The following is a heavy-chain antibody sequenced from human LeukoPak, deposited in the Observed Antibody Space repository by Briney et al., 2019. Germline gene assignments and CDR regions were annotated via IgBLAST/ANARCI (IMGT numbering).Heavy chain of an antibody. CDR3: ARDGQDSGVYAFDI. D-gene: IGHD3-10*01. V-gene: IGHV4-31*03. Sequence: PSETLSLTCTVSGGSISSGGYYWSWIRQHPGKGLEWIGYIYYSGSTYYNPSLKSRVTISVDTSKNQFSLKLSSVTAADTAVYYCARDGQDSGVYAFDIWGQGTMVTVSS. J-gene: IGHJ3*02. CDR2: IYYSGST. CDR1: GGSISSGGYY.